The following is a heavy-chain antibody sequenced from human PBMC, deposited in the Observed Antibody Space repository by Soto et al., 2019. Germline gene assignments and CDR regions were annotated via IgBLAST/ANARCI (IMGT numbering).Heavy chain of an antibody. V-gene: IGHV3-11*06. Sequence: QVHLVESGGGLVKPGGSLRLSCAASGFTFTDYYVSWIRQAPGKGLEWLAYISVSSTYTNYADSVKGRFTISRDNAKKSVFLQMNSLRVEDTAVYYCARDLEVGAYLYYFDYWGQGTLVTVSS. CDR2: ISVSSTYT. CDR3: ARDLEVGAYLYYFDY. D-gene: IGHD1-26*01. CDR1: GFTFTDYY. J-gene: IGHJ4*02.